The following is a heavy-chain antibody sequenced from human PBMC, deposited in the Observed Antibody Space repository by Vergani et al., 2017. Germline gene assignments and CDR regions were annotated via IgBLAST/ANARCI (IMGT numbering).Heavy chain of an antibody. Sequence: QVQLVESGGGVVQPGRSLRLSCGASGFTFSSYGMHWVRQAPGKGLEWVAVIWYDGSNKYYADSVKGRFTISRDNSKNTLYLQMNSLRAEDTAVYYCARGPQYYYGSGSYYDYWGQGTLVTVSS. D-gene: IGHD3-10*01. CDR1: GFTFSSYG. V-gene: IGHV3-33*08. CDR2: IWYDGSNK. CDR3: ARGPQYYYGSGSYYDY. J-gene: IGHJ4*02.